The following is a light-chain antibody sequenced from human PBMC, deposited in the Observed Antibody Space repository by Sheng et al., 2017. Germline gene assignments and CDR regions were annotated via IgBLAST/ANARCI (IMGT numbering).Light chain of an antibody. CDR2: GNS. CDR3: SSYTSSSTPYV. V-gene: IGLV1-40*01. Sequence: QSVLTQPPSVSGAPGQRVTISCTGSSSNIGAGYDVHWYQQLPGTAPKLLIYGNSRRPSGVPDRFSGSKSGPSASLAITGLQAEDEADYYCSSYTSSSTPYVFGTGTKVHVL. CDR1: SSNIGAGYD. J-gene: IGLJ1*01.